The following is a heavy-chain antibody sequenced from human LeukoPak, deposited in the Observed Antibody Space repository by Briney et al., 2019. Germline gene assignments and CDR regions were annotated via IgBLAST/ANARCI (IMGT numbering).Heavy chain of an antibody. CDR3: ARRDYGDIGRFDY. CDR1: GGSISSYY. J-gene: IGHJ4*02. V-gene: IGHV4-59*08. CDR2: IYYSGST. Sequence: SETLSLTCTVSGGSISSYYWSWLRQPPGKGLEWIGYIYYSGSTNYNPSLKSRVTISVDTSKNQFSLKLSSVTAADTAVYYCARRDYGDIGRFDYWGQGTLVTVSS. D-gene: IGHD4-17*01.